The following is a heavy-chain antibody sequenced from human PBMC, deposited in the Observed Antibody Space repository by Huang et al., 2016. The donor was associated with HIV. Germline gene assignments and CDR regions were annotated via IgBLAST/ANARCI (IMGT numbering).Heavy chain of an antibody. CDR2: IGGSGYTT. D-gene: IGHD6-13*01. J-gene: IGHJ1*01. CDR3: AKGGAGGTIRYFQH. CDR1: GFTFSSSS. Sequence: EVQLLESGGGLVQPGGSLRLSCAASGFTFSSSSMRWVRQGPGKGLEWVSTIGGSGYTTYHADSVKGRFAVSRDNAKNTLYLQMNSLRVEDTAVYYCAKGGAGGTIRYFQHWGQGTLVTVSS. V-gene: IGHV3-23*01.